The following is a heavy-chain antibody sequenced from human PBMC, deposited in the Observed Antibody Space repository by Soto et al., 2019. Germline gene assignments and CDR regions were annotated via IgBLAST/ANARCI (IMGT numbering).Heavy chain of an antibody. CDR3: ARHASYYYGSGSPLDY. Sequence: QLQLQESGPGLVKPSETLSLTCTVSGGSISSSSYYWGWIRQPPGKGLEWIGSIYYSGSTYYNPSLKSRVTISGDTSKNQFSLKLSSVTAADTAVYYWARHASYYYGSGSPLDYWGQGTLVTVSS. D-gene: IGHD3-10*01. CDR2: IYYSGST. CDR1: GGSISSSSYY. V-gene: IGHV4-39*01. J-gene: IGHJ4*02.